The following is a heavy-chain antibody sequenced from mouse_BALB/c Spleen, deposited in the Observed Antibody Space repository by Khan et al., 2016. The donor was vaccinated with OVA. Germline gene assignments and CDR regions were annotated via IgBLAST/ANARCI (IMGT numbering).Heavy chain of an antibody. Sequence: QLEESGPGLVAPSQSLSITCTVSGFSLTAYGVNWVRQPPGKGLEWLGMIWGNGNTDHKSAPKSRLSISKDNSKTQVFLKMNSLQTDDTARYYCARAYYGYDDYSMDYRGQGPSVTVSS. CDR3: ARAYYGYDDYSMDY. V-gene: IGHV2-6-7*01. CDR2: IWGNGNT. CDR1: GFSLTAYG. J-gene: IGHJ4*01. D-gene: IGHD2-9*01.